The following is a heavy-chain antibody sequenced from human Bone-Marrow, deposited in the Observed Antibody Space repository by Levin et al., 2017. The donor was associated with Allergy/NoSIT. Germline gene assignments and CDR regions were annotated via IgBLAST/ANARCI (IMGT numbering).Heavy chain of an antibody. CDR1: GFTFSSYA. CDR2: ISYDGSNK. J-gene: IGHJ6*02. V-gene: IGHV3-30-3*01. Sequence: GGSLRLSCAASGFTFSSYAMHWVRQAPGKGLEWVAVISYDGSNKYYADSVKGRFTISRDNSKNTLYLQMNSLRAEDTAVYYCARDLLITMIVVVTTSTDYYYYYGMDVWGQGTTVTVSS. D-gene: IGHD3-22*01. CDR3: ARDLLITMIVVVTTSTDYYYYYGMDV.